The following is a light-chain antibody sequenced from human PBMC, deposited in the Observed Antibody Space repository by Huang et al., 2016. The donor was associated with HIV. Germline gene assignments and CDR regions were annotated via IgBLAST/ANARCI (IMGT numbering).Light chain of an antibody. CDR3: QQYYTYPRT. CDR1: QGISSY. Sequence: AIRITQSPSSLSASTGDRVTLTCRASQGISSYLAWYQQEPGIAPRLLIYAAATLQSGVPSRFSGSGSGADFTLTISVLQSEDFATYYCQQYYTYPRTFGQGTKLEIK. CDR2: AAA. J-gene: IGKJ1*01. V-gene: IGKV1-8*01.